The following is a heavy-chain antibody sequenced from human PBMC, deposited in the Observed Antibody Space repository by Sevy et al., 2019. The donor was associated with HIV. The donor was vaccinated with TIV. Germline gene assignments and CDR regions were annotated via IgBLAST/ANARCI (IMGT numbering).Heavy chain of an antibody. J-gene: IGHJ6*02. D-gene: IGHD4-4*01. V-gene: IGHV3-48*01. CDR3: AREGGNSNSWYYYGMDV. CDR1: GFTFSSYS. CDR2: ISGRSGTT. Sequence: GGSLRLSCAASGFTFSSYSLNWVRQAPGKGLEWVSYISGRSGTTYYADSVKGRFTISRDNAKNSLYLQMNSLRAEDTAVYYCAREGGNSNSWYYYGMDVWGQGTTVTVSS.